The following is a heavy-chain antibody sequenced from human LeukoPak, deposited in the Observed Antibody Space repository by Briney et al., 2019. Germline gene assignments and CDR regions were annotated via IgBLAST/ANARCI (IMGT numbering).Heavy chain of an antibody. Sequence: ASVKVSCKASGYTFTGYYVHWVRQAPGQGLEWMGWINPNSGGTNYAQKFQGRVTMTRDTSISTAYMELSRLRSDDTAVYYCARDSQGYCSGGSCYTITTFDYWGQGTLVTVSS. CDR3: ARDSQGYCSGGSCYTITTFDY. CDR1: GYTFTGYY. D-gene: IGHD2-15*01. CDR2: INPNSGGT. V-gene: IGHV1-2*02. J-gene: IGHJ4*02.